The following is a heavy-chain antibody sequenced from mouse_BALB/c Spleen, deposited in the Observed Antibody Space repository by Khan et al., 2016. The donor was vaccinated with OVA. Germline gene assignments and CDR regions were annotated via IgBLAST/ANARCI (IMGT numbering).Heavy chain of an antibody. D-gene: IGHD1-1*01. V-gene: IGHV5-17*02. CDR1: GFTFSSYG. Sequence: EVELVESGGGLVQPGGSRKLSCAASGFTFSSYGVHWVRQAPERGLEWVAYISGDSTTIYYADTVKGRFTISRDNPKNTLFLQMTSLMSEDTAKDYCATSYFYGDYFDYWGPGTTLTVSS. CDR2: ISGDSTTI. CDR3: ATSYFYGDYFDY. J-gene: IGHJ2*01.